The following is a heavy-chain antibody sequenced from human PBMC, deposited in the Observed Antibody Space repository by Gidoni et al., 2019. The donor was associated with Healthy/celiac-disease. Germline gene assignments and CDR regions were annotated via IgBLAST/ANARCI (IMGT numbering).Heavy chain of an antibody. CDR2: ISSSSSYI. J-gene: IGHJ6*02. Sequence: EVQLVESGGGLVKPGGSLRLSCAASGFTFSSYSMNWVRQAPGKGLEWVSSISSSSSYIYYADSVKGRFTISRDNAKNSLYLQMNSLRAEDTAVYYCARDRHDYGDSSGVGYYYYYGMDVWGQGTTVTVSS. CDR3: ARDRHDYGDSSGVGYYYYYGMDV. D-gene: IGHD4-17*01. CDR1: GFTFSSYS. V-gene: IGHV3-21*01.